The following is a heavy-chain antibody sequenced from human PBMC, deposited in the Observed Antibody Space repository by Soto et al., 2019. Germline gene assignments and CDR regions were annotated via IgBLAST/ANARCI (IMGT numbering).Heavy chain of an antibody. CDR3: TTRLGVAVAGLGFGDY. CDR2: IKSKTDGGTT. D-gene: IGHD6-19*01. Sequence: GGSLRLSCAASGFTFSSYGMSWVRQAPGKGLEWVGRIKSKTDGGTTDYAAPVKGRFTISRDDSKNTLYLQMNSLKTEDTAVYYCTTRLGVAVAGLGFGDYWGQGTLVTVSS. J-gene: IGHJ4*02. CDR1: GFTFSSYG. V-gene: IGHV3-15*01.